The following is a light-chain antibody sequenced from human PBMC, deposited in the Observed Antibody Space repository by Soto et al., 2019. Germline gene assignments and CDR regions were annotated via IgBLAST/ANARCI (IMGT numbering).Light chain of an antibody. J-gene: IGKJ2*01. CDR1: QDISSY. CDR3: QHLNNYPYT. Sequence: DIQLTQSPSFLSASVGDRVTITCRASQDISSYLAWYQQKRGKAPKLLIYAASTLQSGVPSRFSGSGSATEFTLTISSLQPEDFATYYCQHLNNYPYTFGQGTKVDIK. CDR2: AAS. V-gene: IGKV1-9*01.